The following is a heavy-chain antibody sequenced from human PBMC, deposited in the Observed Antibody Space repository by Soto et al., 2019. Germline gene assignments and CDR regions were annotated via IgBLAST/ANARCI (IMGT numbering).Heavy chain of an antibody. J-gene: IGHJ5*02. V-gene: IGHV3-49*04. CDR2: IRSKAYGGTT. CDR3: TGEFDP. Sequence: EVQLVESGGGLVQPGRSLRLSCTASGFTFGDYAMSWVRQAPGKGLEWVGFIRSKAYGGTTEYAASVKGRFTISRDDSKSIAYLQMNSLKTEDTAVYYCTGEFDPWGQGTLVTVSS. CDR1: GFTFGDYA.